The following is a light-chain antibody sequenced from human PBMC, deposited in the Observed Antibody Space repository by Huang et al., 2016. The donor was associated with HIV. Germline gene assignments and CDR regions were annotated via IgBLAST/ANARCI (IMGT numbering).Light chain of an antibody. CDR1: QDISNS. Sequence: DIQMTQSPSSLSAFVGDKVTITCRASQDISNSLAWYQQTPGKAPKLLVHTSVILQSGVPSRVSGSGSGTDYTLTISSLQPEDFATYYCQQYYSVPQTFGQGTRVEV. CDR3: QQYYSVPQT. V-gene: IGKV1-NL1*01. J-gene: IGKJ1*01. CDR2: TSV.